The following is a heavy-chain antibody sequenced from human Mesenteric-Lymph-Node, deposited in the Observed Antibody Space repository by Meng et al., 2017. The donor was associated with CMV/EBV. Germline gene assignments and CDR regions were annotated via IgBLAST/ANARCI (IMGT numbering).Heavy chain of an antibody. CDR3: AKVRSYFGFDY. CDR1: GFTFSSYA. V-gene: IGHV3-21*01. D-gene: IGHD1-26*01. Sequence: GESLKISCAASGFTFSSYAMNWVRQAPGKGLEWVSSISSSGSHIYYADSVRGRFTISRDNAKNSLYFQMNSLRAEDTAVYYCAKVRSYFGFDYWGQGTLVTVSS. CDR2: ISSSGSHI. J-gene: IGHJ4*02.